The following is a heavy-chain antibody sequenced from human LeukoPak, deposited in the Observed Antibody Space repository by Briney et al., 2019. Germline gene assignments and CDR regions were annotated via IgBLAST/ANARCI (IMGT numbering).Heavy chain of an antibody. CDR2: IYHSGST. D-gene: IGHD2/OR15-2a*01. CDR3: ARSTRSSALRT. J-gene: IGHJ4*02. Sequence: PSETLSLTCTVSGYSISSGYYWSWIRQPPGKGLEWIGYIYHSGSTYYNPSLKSRVTISVDRSKNQFSLKLSSVTAADTAVYYCARSTRSSALRTWGQGTLVIVSP. CDR1: GYSISSGYY. V-gene: IGHV4-38-2*02.